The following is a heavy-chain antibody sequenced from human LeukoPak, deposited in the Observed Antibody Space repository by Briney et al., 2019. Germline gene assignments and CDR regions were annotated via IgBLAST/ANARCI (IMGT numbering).Heavy chain of an antibody. CDR1: GGTFSSYA. D-gene: IGHD2-2*01. V-gene: IGHV1-69*01. Sequence: KVSCKASGGTFSSYANSWVRKAPGQGLEWMGGIIPIFGTANYAQKFQGRVTITADESTSTAYMELSSLRSEDTAVYYCARDYCSSTSCYPRWFDPWGQGTLVTVSS. J-gene: IGHJ5*02. CDR2: IIPIFGTA. CDR3: ARDYCSSTSCYPRWFDP.